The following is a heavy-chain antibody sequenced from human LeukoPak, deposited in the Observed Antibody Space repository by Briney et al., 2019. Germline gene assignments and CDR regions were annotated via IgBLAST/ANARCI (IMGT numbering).Heavy chain of an antibody. J-gene: IGHJ6*02. CDR1: GGPISSYY. V-gene: IGHV4-4*07. D-gene: IGHD3-10*01. CDR2: IYTSGST. Sequence: SETLSLTCTVSGGPISSYYWSWIRQPAGKGLEWIGRIYTSGSTNYNPSLKSRVTMSVDTSKNQFSLKLSSVTAADTAVYYCARMFKVRGPXGMDVWGQGTTVTVSS. CDR3: ARMFKVRGPXGMDV.